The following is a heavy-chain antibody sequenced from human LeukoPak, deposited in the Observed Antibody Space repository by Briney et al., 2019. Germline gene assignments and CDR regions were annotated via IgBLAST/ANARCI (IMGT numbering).Heavy chain of an antibody. CDR1: GFTFDDYG. CDR3: ARAADIVAGGYFDD. J-gene: IGHJ4*02. D-gene: IGHD2-21*01. CDR2: INWNGGST. V-gene: IGHV3-20*04. Sequence: GGSLRLSCAASGFTFDDYGMSWVRQAPGKGLEWVSGINWNGGSTGYADSVKGRFTISRDNAKNSLYLQMNSLRAEDTALYYCARAADIVAGGYFDDWGQGTLVTVSS.